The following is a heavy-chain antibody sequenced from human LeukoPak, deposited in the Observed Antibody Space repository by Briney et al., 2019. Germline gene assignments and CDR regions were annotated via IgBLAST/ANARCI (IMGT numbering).Heavy chain of an antibody. J-gene: IGHJ4*02. V-gene: IGHV1-8*01. CDR1: GYTFTSYD. D-gene: IGHD3-16*01. CDR3: ARGRRYVWGSYTSYYFDY. Sequence: EASVKVSCKASGYTFTSYDINWVRQATGQGLEWMGWMNPNSGNTGYAQKFQGRVTMTRNTSISTAYMELSSLRSEDTAVYYCARGRRYVWGSYTSYYFDYWGQGTLVTVSS. CDR2: MNPNSGNT.